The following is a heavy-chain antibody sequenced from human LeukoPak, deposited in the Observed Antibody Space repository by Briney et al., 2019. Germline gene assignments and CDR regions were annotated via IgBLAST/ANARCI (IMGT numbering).Heavy chain of an antibody. CDR1: GFTFSSYS. D-gene: IGHD4-23*01. CDR3: ARDVSPPYGGNSFSFDS. CDR2: ISSSSSTI. V-gene: IGHV3-48*01. J-gene: IGHJ4*02. Sequence: GESLRLSCAASGFTFSSYSMNWVRQAPGKGLEWVSYISSSSSTIYYTDSVKGRFTISRDNAKNSLYLQMNSLRAEDTAVYYCARDVSPPYGGNSFSFDSWGQGSLVTVSS.